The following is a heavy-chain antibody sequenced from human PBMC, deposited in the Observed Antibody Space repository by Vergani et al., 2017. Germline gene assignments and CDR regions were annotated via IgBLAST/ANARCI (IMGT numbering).Heavy chain of an antibody. CDR2: IYYSGST. CDR3: ARGGGAVYGSGSYYLDY. CDR1: GGSISSSSYY. J-gene: IGHJ4*02. Sequence: QVQLQESGPGLVKPSETLSLTCTVSGGSISSSSYYWGWIRQPPGKGLEWIGSIYYSGSTYYNPSLKSRVTISVDTSKNQFSLKLSSVTAADTAVYYCARGGGAVYGSGSYYLDYWGQGTLVTVSS. V-gene: IGHV4-39*07. D-gene: IGHD3-10*01.